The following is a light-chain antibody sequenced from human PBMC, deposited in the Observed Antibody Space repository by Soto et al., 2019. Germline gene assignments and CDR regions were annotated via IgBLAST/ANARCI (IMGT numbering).Light chain of an antibody. CDR1: SSDVGGYNY. Sequence: QSALTQPASVSGSPGQSITISCTGTSSDVGGYNYVSWYQQHPGKAPKLMIYEVSNRPSGVSNRFSGSKSGNTASLTSSGLQAEDEADYYCSSYTSSSTWGFGGGTKLTVL. J-gene: IGLJ3*02. CDR3: SSYTSSSTWG. V-gene: IGLV2-14*01. CDR2: EVS.